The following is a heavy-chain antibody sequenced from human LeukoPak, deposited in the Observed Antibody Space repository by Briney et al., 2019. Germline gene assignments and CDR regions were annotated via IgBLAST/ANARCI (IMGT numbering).Heavy chain of an antibody. Sequence: ASVKVSCKASGYTFTGYYMHWVRQAPGQGFEWMGWINPNSGGTNYAQKFQGRVTMTRDTSISTAYMELSRLRSDDTAVYYCARSLGCSSTSCFLNPEAYNWFDPWGQGTLVTVSS. CDR1: GYTFTGYY. D-gene: IGHD2-2*01. J-gene: IGHJ5*02. V-gene: IGHV1-2*02. CDR2: INPNSGGT. CDR3: ARSLGCSSTSCFLNPEAYNWFDP.